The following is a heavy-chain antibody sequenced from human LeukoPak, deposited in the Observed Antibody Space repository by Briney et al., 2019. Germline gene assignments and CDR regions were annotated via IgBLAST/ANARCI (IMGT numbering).Heavy chain of an antibody. CDR2: INPNSGVT. CDR1: GYTFTGYY. D-gene: IGHD4-17*01. J-gene: IGHJ4*02. V-gene: IGHV1-2*06. CDR3: ARTDGVDY. Sequence: EASVKVSCKASGYTFTGYYIHWVRQAPGQGLEWMGRINPNSGVTIYAQKFQGRVTLTRDTSITTAYMELSSLRSDDTAVYYCARTDGVDYWGQGTLVTVSS.